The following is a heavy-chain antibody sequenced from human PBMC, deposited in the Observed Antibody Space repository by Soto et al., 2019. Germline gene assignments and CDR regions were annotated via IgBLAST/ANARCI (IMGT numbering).Heavy chain of an antibody. D-gene: IGHD3-9*01. CDR3: ARDRAGGAILTGPTYNWFDP. V-gene: IGHV1-69*08. CDR2: IIPILGIA. CDR1: GGTFSSYT. Sequence: QVQLVQSGAEVKKPGSSVKVSCKASGGTFSSYTISWVRQAPGQGLEWMGRIIPILGIANYAQKFQGRVTIPADKSTSTASLERSSLRSEDTAVYYCARDRAGGAILTGPTYNWFDPWGQGTLVTVSS. J-gene: IGHJ5*02.